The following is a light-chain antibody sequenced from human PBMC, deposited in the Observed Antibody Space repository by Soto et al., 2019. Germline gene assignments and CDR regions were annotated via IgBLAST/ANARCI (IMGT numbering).Light chain of an antibody. CDR2: EVT. CDR1: SSDVGGHNY. V-gene: IGLV2-14*01. J-gene: IGLJ1*01. Sequence: HSVLTQPASVSGSPGQSITVSCTGTSSDVGGHNYVSWFQQHPGQGPKLLIYEVTTRPSGVSTRFSGSKSGNTASLTISGLQAEDESDYHCSSYSSSGTRFGFGTGSKVTVL. CDR3: SSYSSSGTRFG.